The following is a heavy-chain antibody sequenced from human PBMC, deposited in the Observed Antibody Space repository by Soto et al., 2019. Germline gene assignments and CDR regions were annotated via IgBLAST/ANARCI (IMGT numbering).Heavy chain of an antibody. J-gene: IGHJ6*02. V-gene: IGHV2-70*01. Sequence: SGPTLVNPTRTRTLTCTFSGFSLSTSGMCVSWIRQPPGKALEWLALIDWDDDKYYSTSLKTRLTISKDTSKNQVVLTMTNMDPVDTAAYYCARSGYYPYYYYGMDVWGQGTTVTVSS. CDR2: IDWDDDK. CDR1: GFSLSTSGMC. D-gene: IGHD3-3*01. CDR3: ARSGYYPYYYYGMDV.